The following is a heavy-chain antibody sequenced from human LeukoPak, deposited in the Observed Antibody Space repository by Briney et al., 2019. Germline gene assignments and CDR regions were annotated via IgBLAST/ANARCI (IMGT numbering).Heavy chain of an antibody. J-gene: IGHJ4*02. CDR3: AASIAYRSSWFADY. CDR1: GFTFSNYG. D-gene: IGHD6-13*01. CDR2: IWYDGTKK. Sequence: PGGSLRLSCAASGFTFSNYGMHWVRQAPGKGLEWVAVIWYDGTKKYYADSVKGRLTISRDNSKNTLYLEMNSLRAEDTGLYYCAASIAYRSSWFADYWGQGTLVTVSS. V-gene: IGHV3-33*01.